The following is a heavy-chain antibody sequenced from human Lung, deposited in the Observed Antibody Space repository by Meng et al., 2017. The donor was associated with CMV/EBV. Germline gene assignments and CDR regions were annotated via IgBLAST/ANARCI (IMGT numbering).Heavy chain of an antibody. CDR1: FTFSVAT. Sequence: FTFSVATMHWVRQASGRGLEWVGRIRTRTNNYATAYTASVKGRFTFSRDDSKNTAYLQMNSLKTEDTAVHYCTSRLFYGSGGPSFDPWGQGTLVTVSS. V-gene: IGHV3-73*01. CDR2: IRTRTNNYAT. D-gene: IGHD3-10*01. CDR3: TSRLFYGSGGPSFDP. J-gene: IGHJ5*02.